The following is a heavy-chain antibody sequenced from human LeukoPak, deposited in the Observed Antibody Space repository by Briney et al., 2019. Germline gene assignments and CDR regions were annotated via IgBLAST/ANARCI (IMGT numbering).Heavy chain of an antibody. D-gene: IGHD2-21*02. J-gene: IGHJ3*02. V-gene: IGHV3-23*01. Sequence: PGGSLRLSCAASGFTFSSYAMSWVRQAPGKGLEWVSAISGSGGSTYYADSVKGRFTISRDNSKNTLYLQMNSLRAEDTAVYYCARDQCGGDCYRAFDIWGQGTRVTVSS. CDR2: ISGSGGST. CDR1: GFTFSSYA. CDR3: ARDQCGGDCYRAFDI.